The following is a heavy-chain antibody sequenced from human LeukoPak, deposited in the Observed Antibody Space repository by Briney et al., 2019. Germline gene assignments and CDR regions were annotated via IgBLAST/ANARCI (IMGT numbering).Heavy chain of an antibody. D-gene: IGHD3/OR15-3a*01. CDR1: GYTFTGYY. CDR3: ARSVTDCNWFDP. V-gene: IGHV1-2*02. J-gene: IGHJ5*02. Sequence: ASVKVSCKASGYTFTGYYMHWVRQAPGQGLEWMGWINPNSGGTNYAQKFQGRVTMTRDTSISTAYMELSRLRSDDTAVYYCARSVTDCNWFDPWGQGTLVTVSS. CDR2: INPNSGGT.